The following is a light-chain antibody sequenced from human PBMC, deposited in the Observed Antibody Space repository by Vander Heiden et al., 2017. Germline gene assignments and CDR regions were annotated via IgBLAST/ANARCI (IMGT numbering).Light chain of an antibody. Sequence: EIVLTQSPGTLSLPPGERATLPCRASQSVSSSYLAWYQQKPGQAPRLLIYGASSRATGIPDRFSGSGSGTDFTLTISRLEPEDFAVYYCQQYGSSPKTFGQGTKVEIK. CDR1: QSVSSSY. V-gene: IGKV3-20*01. CDR3: QQYGSSPKT. J-gene: IGKJ1*01. CDR2: GAS.